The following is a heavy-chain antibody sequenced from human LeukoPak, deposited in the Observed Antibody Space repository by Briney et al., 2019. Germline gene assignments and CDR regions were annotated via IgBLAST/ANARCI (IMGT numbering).Heavy chain of an antibody. Sequence: GGSLRLSCTTSGFSFTSYAMNWVRQAPGKGLEWLSYISGPGTTTKYADSVKGRFTISRDNDKNSLYLQMNSLRAEDTAVYYCARAYCSSTSCGWGYFQHWGQGTLVTVSS. CDR2: ISGPGTTT. CDR3: ARAYCSSTSCGWGYFQH. D-gene: IGHD2-2*01. J-gene: IGHJ1*01. V-gene: IGHV3-48*01. CDR1: GFSFTSYA.